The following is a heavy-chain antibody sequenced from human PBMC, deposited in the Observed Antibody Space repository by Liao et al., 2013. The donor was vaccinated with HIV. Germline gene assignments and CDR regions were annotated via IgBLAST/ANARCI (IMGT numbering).Heavy chain of an antibody. D-gene: IGHD5-12*01. Sequence: QVQLQQWGAGLLKPSETLSLTCAVYGGSFSGYSWSWIRQPPGKGLEWIGEINHSGSTNYNPSLKSRVTISVDTSKNQFSLKMTSVTAADTAVYFCARGSIVATNHYYYYYMDVWGKGTTVTVSS. CDR3: ARGSIVATNHYYYYYMDV. V-gene: IGHV4-34*01. CDR2: INHSGST. CDR1: GGSFSGYS. J-gene: IGHJ6*03.